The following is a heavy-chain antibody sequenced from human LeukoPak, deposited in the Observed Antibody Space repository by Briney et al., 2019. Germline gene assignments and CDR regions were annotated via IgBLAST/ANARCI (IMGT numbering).Heavy chain of an antibody. V-gene: IGHV3-7*01. CDR3: VRDVWAFADF. Sequence: GGSLRLSCAASGFTFRACWMAWVRQTPGKGVEGVANIELDGSERNYVDSVKGGFTVSRDNARNSLHLQMSSLRVEATAVYYCVRDVWAFADFWGQGSLVTVSS. CDR2: IELDGSER. CDR1: GFTFRACW. D-gene: IGHD1-26*01. J-gene: IGHJ4*02.